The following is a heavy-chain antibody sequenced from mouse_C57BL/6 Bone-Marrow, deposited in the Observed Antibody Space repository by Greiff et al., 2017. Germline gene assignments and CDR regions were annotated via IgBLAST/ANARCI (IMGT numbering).Heavy chain of an antibody. CDR3: ARGGLRRRRRVVWDY. Sequence: QVQLQQPGAELVKPGASVKLSCKASGYTFTSYWMQWVKQRPGQGLEWIGEIDPSDSYTNYNQKFKGKDTLTVDTSSSTAYMQLSSLTSEDSAVYYCARGGLRRRRRVVWDYWGQGTTLTVSS. CDR2: IDPSDSYT. V-gene: IGHV1-50*01. D-gene: IGHD2-2*01. J-gene: IGHJ2*01. CDR1: GYTFTSYW.